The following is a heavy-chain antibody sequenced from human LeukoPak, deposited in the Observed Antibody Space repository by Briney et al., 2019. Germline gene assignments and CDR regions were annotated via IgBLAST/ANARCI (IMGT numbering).Heavy chain of an antibody. Sequence: SETLSLTCTVSDGSISSYYWSWIRQPPGKGLEWIGYIYFSGSTNYNPSLKSRVAISVDTSKNQFSLKLTSVTAADTAVYYCATRSSSLYPFDYWGQGTLVTVSS. D-gene: IGHD6-13*01. CDR3: ATRSSSLYPFDY. CDR1: DGSISSYY. V-gene: IGHV4-4*09. CDR2: IYFSGST. J-gene: IGHJ4*02.